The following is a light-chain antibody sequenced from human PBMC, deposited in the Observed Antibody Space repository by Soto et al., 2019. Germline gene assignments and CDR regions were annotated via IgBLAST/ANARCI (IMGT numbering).Light chain of an antibody. CDR1: QSISSY. Sequence: DIQMTQSPSSLSASVGDRVTITCRASQSISSYLNWYQQKPGKAPKLLIYAASSLQSGVPSRFSCSGSGTDFTLTISSLRPEDFATYYCQQSYSTTWTFGQGTKVEIK. CDR3: QQSYSTTWT. CDR2: AAS. J-gene: IGKJ1*01. V-gene: IGKV1-39*01.